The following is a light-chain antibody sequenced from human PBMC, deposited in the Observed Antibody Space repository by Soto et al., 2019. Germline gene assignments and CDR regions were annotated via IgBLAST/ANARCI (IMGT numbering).Light chain of an antibody. Sequence: DIQMTQSPSSLSASVGDRVTITCRASQSINSYLTWYQQKPGKAPKVLIYAASSLQRGVPSRFSGSGSGTDFPLTITSLQREDFATYFCQQSYRIPLTFGGGPRWRS. J-gene: IGKJ4*01. V-gene: IGKV1-39*01. CDR1: QSINSY. CDR3: QQSYRIPLT. CDR2: AAS.